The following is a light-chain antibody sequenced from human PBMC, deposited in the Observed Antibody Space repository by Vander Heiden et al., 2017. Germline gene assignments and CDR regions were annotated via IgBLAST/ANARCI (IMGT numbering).Light chain of an antibody. CDR2: GAS. Sequence: EIVMTKSPATLSVSLGESATLCYRDSQSVSSNLAWYQQKPGRAPRLLYDGASTRATGIPARFSVSGSGTEFTLTISSLQSEDFAVYYCQQYNNWPFTFGPGTQVDI. CDR3: QQYNNWPFT. CDR1: QSVSSN. J-gene: IGKJ3*01. V-gene: IGKV3-15*01.